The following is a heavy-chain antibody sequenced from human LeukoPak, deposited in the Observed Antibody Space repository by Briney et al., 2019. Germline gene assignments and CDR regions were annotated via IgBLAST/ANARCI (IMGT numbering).Heavy chain of an antibody. CDR3: AAGDSFDY. Sequence: HPGGSLRLSCAASGFTFSSYWMSWVRQAPGKGLEWVANINQDANERYYVDSVKGRYTISRDNAKNSLYLRVNSLRAEDTAVYYCAAGDSFDYWGQGALVTVSS. CDR2: INQDANER. J-gene: IGHJ4*02. V-gene: IGHV3-7*01. CDR1: GFTFSSYW.